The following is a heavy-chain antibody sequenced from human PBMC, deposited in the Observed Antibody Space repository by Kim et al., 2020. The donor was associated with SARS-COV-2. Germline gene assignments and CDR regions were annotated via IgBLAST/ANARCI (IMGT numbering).Heavy chain of an antibody. Sequence: SQTLSLTCAISGDSVSSNSAAWNWIRQSPSRGLEWLGRTYYRSKWYNDYAVSVKSRITINPDTSKNQFSLQLNSVTPEDTAVYYCARERIAVAGTEGYYYYGMDVWGQGTTVTVSS. V-gene: IGHV6-1*01. CDR1: GDSVSSNSAA. CDR2: TYYRSKWYN. D-gene: IGHD6-19*01. CDR3: ARERIAVAGTEGYYYYGMDV. J-gene: IGHJ6*02.